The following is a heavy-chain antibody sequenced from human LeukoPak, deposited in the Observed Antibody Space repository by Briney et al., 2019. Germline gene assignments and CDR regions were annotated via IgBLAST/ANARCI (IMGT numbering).Heavy chain of an antibody. CDR1: GFTFSSYI. J-gene: IGHJ4*02. V-gene: IGHV3-21*01. Sequence: GGSLRLSCAPSGFTFSSYIINWVRQAPGKGLEWVSSISSSSSYIYYADSVKGRFTISRDNAKNSLYLQMNSLRAEDTAVYYCARGQASDFDYWGQGTLVTVSS. CDR3: ARGQASDFDY. CDR2: ISSSSSYI.